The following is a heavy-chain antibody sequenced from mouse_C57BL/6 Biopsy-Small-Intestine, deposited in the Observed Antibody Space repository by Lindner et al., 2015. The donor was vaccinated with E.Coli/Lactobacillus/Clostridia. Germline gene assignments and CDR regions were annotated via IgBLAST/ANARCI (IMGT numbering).Heavy chain of an antibody. CDR2: INPSDGYT. CDR3: SRRTTVVAPGYFDV. CDR1: GSTLTNYW. V-gene: IGHV1-7*01. D-gene: IGHD1-1*01. Sequence: VQLQESGAELAKPGASVQLSCKASGSTLTNYWMHWVKQRPGQGLEWIGYINPSDGYTKYNQKFTDKATLTADKSSNTAYMQLSSLTYEDSAVYYCSRRTTVVAPGYFDVWGTGATVTVSS. J-gene: IGHJ1*03.